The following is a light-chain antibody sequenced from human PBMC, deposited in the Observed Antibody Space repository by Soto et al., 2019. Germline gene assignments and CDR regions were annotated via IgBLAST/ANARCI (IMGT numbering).Light chain of an antibody. V-gene: IGKV3-20*01. CDR1: QSLDSTS. CDR3: QRSGTSPPYI. CDR2: GAS. J-gene: IGKJ2*01. Sequence: EVVLTQSPGTLSLSPGERATLSCRASQSLDSTSLAWYQQKPGQSPRLVIYGASRRATGIPDRFSGSGSGTDFILTIDRLEPADFAVYYCQRSGTSPPYIFGAGTRLDIK.